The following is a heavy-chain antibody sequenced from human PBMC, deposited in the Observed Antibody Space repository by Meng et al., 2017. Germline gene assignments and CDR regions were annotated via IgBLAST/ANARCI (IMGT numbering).Heavy chain of an antibody. V-gene: IGHV4-4*02. D-gene: IGHD2-21*02. CDR3: ARELDAVGVTAYDL. Sequence: QAHLQEAGPGLVPPSGTPSLTCAVSGGSISRNNWWSWVRQPPGKGLEWIGEVYHNGNANYNPSLKSRVTISVDKSKNQFSPKLSFVAAADTAIYYCARELDAVGVTAYDLWGQGTLVTVSS. J-gene: IGHJ4*02. CDR2: VYHNGNA. CDR1: GGSISRNNW.